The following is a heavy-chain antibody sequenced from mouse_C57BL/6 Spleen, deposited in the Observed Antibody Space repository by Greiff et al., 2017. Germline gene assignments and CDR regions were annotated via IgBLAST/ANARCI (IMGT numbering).Heavy chain of an antibody. V-gene: IGHV1-55*01. CDR3: ARKGTAQAKDAMDY. CDR2: IYPGSGST. D-gene: IGHD3-2*02. Sequence: QVQLQQPGAELVKPGASVKMSCEASGYTFTSYWITWVKQRPGQGLEWIGDIYPGSGSTNYNEKFKSKATLTVDTSSSTAYMQLSSLTSEDSAVYYCARKGTAQAKDAMDYWGQGTSVTVSS. CDR1: GYTFTSYW. J-gene: IGHJ4*01.